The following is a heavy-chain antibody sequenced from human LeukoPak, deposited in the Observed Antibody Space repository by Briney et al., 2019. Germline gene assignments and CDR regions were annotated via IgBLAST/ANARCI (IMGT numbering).Heavy chain of an antibody. V-gene: IGHV4-34*01. CDR1: GGSISSYY. D-gene: IGHD3-3*01. CDR3: AIGVPGYDFWSGYKKSFDY. J-gene: IGHJ4*02. Sequence: SETLSLTCTVSGGSISSYYWSWIRQPPGKGLEWIGEINHSGSTNYNPSLKSRVTISVDTSKNQFSLKLRSVTAADPAVYYCAIGVPGYDFWSGYKKSFDYWGQGTLVTVSS. CDR2: INHSGST.